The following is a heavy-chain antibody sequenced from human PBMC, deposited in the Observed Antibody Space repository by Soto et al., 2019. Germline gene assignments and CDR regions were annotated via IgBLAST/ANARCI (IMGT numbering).Heavy chain of an antibody. CDR3: AEDREWLGAFDS. CDR1: GFTFSSYA. CDR2: ISGSGGST. V-gene: IGHV3-23*01. D-gene: IGHD3-3*01. Sequence: EVQLLESGGGLVQPGGSLRLSCAASGFTFSSYAMSWVRQAPGKGLEWVSAISGSGGSTYYADSVKGRFTISRDNSKNTLYLQMNSLRAEDTAVYYCAEDREWLGAFDSWGQGTMVTVSS. J-gene: IGHJ3*02.